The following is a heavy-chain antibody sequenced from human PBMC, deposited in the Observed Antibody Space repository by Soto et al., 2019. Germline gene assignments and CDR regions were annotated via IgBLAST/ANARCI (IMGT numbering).Heavy chain of an antibody. J-gene: IGHJ4*02. D-gene: IGHD6-19*01. Sequence: PGGCLRLSCAASGFTFSSYAMSWVRQAPGKGLEWVSAISGSGGSTYYADSVKGRFTISRDNSKNTLYLQMNSLRAEDTAVYYCAKRYSSGWSPDYWGQGTLVTISS. CDR3: AKRYSSGWSPDY. CDR2: ISGSGGST. CDR1: GFTFSSYA. V-gene: IGHV3-23*01.